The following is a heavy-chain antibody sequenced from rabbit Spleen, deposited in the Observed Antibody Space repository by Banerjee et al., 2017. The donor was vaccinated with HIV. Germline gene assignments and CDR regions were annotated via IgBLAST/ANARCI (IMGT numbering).Heavy chain of an antibody. CDR3: ARDTGSSFSSYGMDL. D-gene: IGHD8-1*01. CDR2: IDSGSSGFT. Sequence: QSLEESRGDLVKPGASLTLTCTASGVSFSSSSYMCWVRQAPGKGLEWIACIDSGSSGFTYSATWAKGRFTCSKTSSTTVTLQMTSLTVADTATYFCARDTGSSFSSYGMDLWGPGTLVTVS. J-gene: IGHJ6*01. V-gene: IGHV1S40*01. CDR1: GVSFSSSSY.